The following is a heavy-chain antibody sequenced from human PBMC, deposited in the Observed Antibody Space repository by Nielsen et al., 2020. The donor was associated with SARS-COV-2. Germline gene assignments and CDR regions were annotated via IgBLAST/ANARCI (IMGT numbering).Heavy chain of an antibody. CDR3: ARENWNYVGWFDP. J-gene: IGHJ5*02. V-gene: IGHV1-2*04. CDR2: INPNSGGT. D-gene: IGHD1-7*01. Sequence: ASVKVSCKASGYTFTSYAMHWVRQAPGQRLEWMGWINPNSGGTNYAQKFQGWVTMTRDTSISTAYMELSRLRSDDTAVYYCARENWNYVGWFDPWGQGTLVTVSS. CDR1: GYTFTSYA.